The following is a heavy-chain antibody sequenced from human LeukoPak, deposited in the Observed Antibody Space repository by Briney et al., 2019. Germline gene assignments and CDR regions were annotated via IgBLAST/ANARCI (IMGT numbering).Heavy chain of an antibody. V-gene: IGHV4-59*08. D-gene: IGHD6-19*01. CDR1: GVSISPYY. Sequence: SETLSLTCTVSGVSISPYYWSWIRQPPGKGLEWIGYIYYTGSTNYNPSLKSRVTISLDTPKNQFSLKLSSVTAADTAVYYCATSGWYLLPGVYWGQGTLVTVSS. J-gene: IGHJ4*02. CDR3: ATSGWYLLPGVY. CDR2: IYYTGST.